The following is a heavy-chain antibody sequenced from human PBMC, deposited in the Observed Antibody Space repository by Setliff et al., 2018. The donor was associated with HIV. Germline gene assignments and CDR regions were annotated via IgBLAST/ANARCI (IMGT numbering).Heavy chain of an antibody. J-gene: IGHJ6*03. CDR3: ARVVDTSGGYWGSFYRYMDV. D-gene: IGHD3-10*01. CDR2: IEQDGSEK. Sequence: ETLSLSCAASGFSFSYYRMNWVRQAPGKGLEWVANIEQDGSEKYYVDSVKGRFTISRDNTKNSLYLQMDSLRAEDTAVYYCARVVDTSGGYWGSFYRYMDVWGKGTTVTVSS. CDR1: GFSFSYYR. V-gene: IGHV3-7*03.